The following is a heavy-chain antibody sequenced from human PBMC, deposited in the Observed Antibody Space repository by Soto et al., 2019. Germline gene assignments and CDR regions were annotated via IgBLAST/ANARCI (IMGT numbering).Heavy chain of an antibody. V-gene: IGHV4-31*03. Sequence: SETLSLTCTVSGGSISSGGYYWSWIRQHPGKGLEWIGYIYYSGSTYYNPSLKSRVTISVDTSKNQFSLKLSSVTAADTAVYYCARNGGDRGAFDIWGQGTMVTVSS. CDR1: GGSISSGGYY. D-gene: IGHD2-21*02. J-gene: IGHJ3*02. CDR2: IYYSGST. CDR3: ARNGGDRGAFDI.